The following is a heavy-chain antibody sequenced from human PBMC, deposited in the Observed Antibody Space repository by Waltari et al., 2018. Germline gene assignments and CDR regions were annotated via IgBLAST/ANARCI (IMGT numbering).Heavy chain of an antibody. CDR3: ARGPFSYSSGTQSH. J-gene: IGHJ4*02. D-gene: IGHD1-7*01. CDR2: MKPGGTNT. CDR1: GFTFDNFW. Sequence: EVRLVESGGGSVQPGESLRLSCVVSGFTFDNFWLHWVRKVPGKGLMWVSRMKPGGTNTTYADSVKGRFTMSRDNSRNTLYLEMTGLRVDDSAVYYCARGPFSYSSGTQSHWGRGALVTVSS. V-gene: IGHV3-74*01.